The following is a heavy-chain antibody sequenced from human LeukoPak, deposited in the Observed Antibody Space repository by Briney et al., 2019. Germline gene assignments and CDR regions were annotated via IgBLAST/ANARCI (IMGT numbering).Heavy chain of an antibody. CDR2: IIPIFGTA. D-gene: IGHD6-6*01. J-gene: IGHJ4*02. CDR1: GGTFSSYA. Sequence: ASVKVSCKASGGTFSSYAISWVRQAPGQGLEWMGGIIPIFGTANYAQKFQGRVTITADESTSTAYMDLSSLRSEDTAVYYCARGLGPYYFDYWGQGTLVTVSS. V-gene: IGHV1-69*01. CDR3: ARGLGPYYFDY.